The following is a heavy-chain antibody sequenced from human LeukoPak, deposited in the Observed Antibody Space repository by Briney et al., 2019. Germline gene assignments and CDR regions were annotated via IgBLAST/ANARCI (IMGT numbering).Heavy chain of an antibody. Sequence: ASVKVSCKASGYTFTGYYMHWVRQAPRQGLEWMGWINPNSGGTNYAQKFQGRVTMTRDTSISTAYMELSRLRSDDTAVYYCARDYYGSGTGNFDYWGQGTLVTVSS. CDR1: GYTFTGYY. CDR2: INPNSGGT. CDR3: ARDYYGSGTGNFDY. J-gene: IGHJ4*02. D-gene: IGHD3-10*01. V-gene: IGHV1-2*02.